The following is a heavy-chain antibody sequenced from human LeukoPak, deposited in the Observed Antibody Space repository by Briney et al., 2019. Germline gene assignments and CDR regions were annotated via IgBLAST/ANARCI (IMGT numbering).Heavy chain of an antibody. CDR1: GFEFSDYG. D-gene: IGHD2-2*01. Sequence: GGSLRLSCAASGFEFSDYGMNWVRQAPGGGLEWVSSIGSSGSDIYYSDSVKGRFAISRDNAKNSLYLQMNNLRVEDTAVYYRARARYCSSTNCYEHDYWGQGTQVTVSS. V-gene: IGHV3-21*01. CDR3: ARARYCSSTNCYEHDY. J-gene: IGHJ4*02. CDR2: IGSSGSDI.